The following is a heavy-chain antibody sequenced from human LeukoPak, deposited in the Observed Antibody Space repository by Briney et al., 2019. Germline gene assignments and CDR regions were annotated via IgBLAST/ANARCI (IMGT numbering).Heavy chain of an antibody. CDR2: IYYSGST. Sequence: SETLSLTCTVSGGSISRYYWSWIRQPPGKGLEWIGYIYYSGSTNYNPSLKSRVTISVDTSKNQFSLKLSSVTAADTAVYYCARYYYDSSGYYYLDYWGQGTLVTVSS. V-gene: IGHV4-59*01. CDR3: ARYYYDSSGYYYLDY. CDR1: GGSISRYY. J-gene: IGHJ4*02. D-gene: IGHD3-22*01.